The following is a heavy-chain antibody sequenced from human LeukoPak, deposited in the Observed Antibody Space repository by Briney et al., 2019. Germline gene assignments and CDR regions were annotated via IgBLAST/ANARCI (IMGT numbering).Heavy chain of an antibody. CDR1: SGSISSSSYY. Sequence: PSETLSLTCTVSSGSISSSSYYWGWIRQPPGKGLEWIGSIYYSGSTYYNPSLKSRVTISVDTSKNQFSLKLSSVTAADTAVYYCATQVGLVDNRIWGQGTMVTVSS. V-gene: IGHV4-39*01. CDR3: ATQVGLVDNRI. D-gene: IGHD1-14*01. J-gene: IGHJ3*02. CDR2: IYYSGST.